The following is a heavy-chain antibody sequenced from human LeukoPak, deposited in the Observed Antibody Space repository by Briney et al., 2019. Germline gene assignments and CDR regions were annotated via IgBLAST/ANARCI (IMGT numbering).Heavy chain of an antibody. J-gene: IGHJ5*02. D-gene: IGHD5-12*01. Sequence: SVKVSCKASGGTFSSYAISWVRQAPGRGLEWMGGIIPIFGTANYAQKFQGRVTITADESTSTAYMELSSLRSEDTAVYYCARANSGYDRPRFDPWGQGTLVTVSS. CDR2: IIPIFGTA. V-gene: IGHV1-69*13. CDR1: GGTFSSYA. CDR3: ARANSGYDRPRFDP.